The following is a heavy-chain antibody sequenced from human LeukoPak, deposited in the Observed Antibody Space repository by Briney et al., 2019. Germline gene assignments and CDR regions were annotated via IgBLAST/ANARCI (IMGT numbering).Heavy chain of an antibody. Sequence: GGSLRLSCVASGFTFRTYRMHWVRQAPGKGLEWVSYISSDSRNIYYADSVKGRFTISRDNAKNSLFLHMNSLRSEDTAVYYCARAFYSSSWAPLDFWGQGTLLTVSS. V-gene: IGHV3-48*01. CDR2: ISSDSRNI. J-gene: IGHJ4*02. D-gene: IGHD6-13*01. CDR1: GFTFRTYR. CDR3: ARAFYSSSWAPLDF.